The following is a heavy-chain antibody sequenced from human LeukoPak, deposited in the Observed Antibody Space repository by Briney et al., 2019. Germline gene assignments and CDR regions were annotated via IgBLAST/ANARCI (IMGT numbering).Heavy chain of an antibody. CDR1: GGTFSSYA. J-gene: IGHJ5*02. V-gene: IGHV1-69*01. Sequence: SVKVSCKASGGTFSSYAISGVRQAPGQGLEWVGGIIPIFGTANYAQKFQGRVTITADEPTSTAYMELSSLRSEETAVYYCGRSIKWLRLDLNWFDPWGQGTLVTVSS. D-gene: IGHD5-12*01. CDR3: GRSIKWLRLDLNWFDP. CDR2: IIPIFGTA.